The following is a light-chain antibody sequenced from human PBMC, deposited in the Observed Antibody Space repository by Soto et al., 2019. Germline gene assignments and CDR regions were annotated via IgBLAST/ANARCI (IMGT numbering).Light chain of an antibody. Sequence: YELTQSPSVSVSPGQTARITCSGGALAKQYTHWYQQKPVQAPVLVIYKDSERPSGIPERFSGSSSGTTVTLTISGVQAEDEADSYRQSGDYIGTYGFGNGSKGTV. V-gene: IGLV3-25*02. CDR1: ALAKQY. J-gene: IGLJ6*01. CDR3: QSGDYIGTYG. CDR2: KDS.